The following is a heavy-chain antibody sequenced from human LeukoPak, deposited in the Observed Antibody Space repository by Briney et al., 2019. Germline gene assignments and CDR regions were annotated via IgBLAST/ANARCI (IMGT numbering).Heavy chain of an antibody. V-gene: IGHV1-46*01. D-gene: IGHD4-11*01. Sequence: ASVKVSCKASGYTFTSYYMHWVRQAPRQGLEWMGIINPSGGSTSYAQKFQGRVTMTRDTSTSTVYMELSSLRSEDTAVYYCATTVTTTRGFDYWGQGTLVTVSS. CDR2: INPSGGST. CDR3: ATTVTTTRGFDY. CDR1: GYTFTSYY. J-gene: IGHJ4*02.